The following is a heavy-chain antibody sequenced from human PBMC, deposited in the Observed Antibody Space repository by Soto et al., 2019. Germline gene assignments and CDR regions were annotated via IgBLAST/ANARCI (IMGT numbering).Heavy chain of an antibody. J-gene: IGHJ6*02. CDR3: ARDKQGRAAAGTVYYYYGMDV. Sequence: QVQLQESGPGLVKPSGTLSLTCAVSGGSISSSNWWSWVRQPPGKGLEWIGEIYHSGSTNYNPSLKSRVTIAVDKSKNQFSLKLSAVTAADTAVYYCARDKQGRAAAGTVYYYYGMDVWGQGTTVTVSS. CDR2: IYHSGST. V-gene: IGHV4-4*02. D-gene: IGHD6-13*01. CDR1: GGSISSSNW.